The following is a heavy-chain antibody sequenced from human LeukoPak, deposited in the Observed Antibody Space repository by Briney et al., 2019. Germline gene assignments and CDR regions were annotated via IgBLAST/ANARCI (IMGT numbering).Heavy chain of an antibody. CDR2: ISSSSSTI. CDR1: GFTFSSYS. CDR3: ARFFREWLYNFDY. J-gene: IGHJ4*02. D-gene: IGHD3-3*01. V-gene: IGHV3-48*01. Sequence: PGGSLRLSCAASGFTFSSYSMNWVRQAPGKVLEWVSYISSSSSTIYYADSVKGRFTISRDNAKNSLYLQMNSLRAEDTAVYYCARFFREWLYNFDYWGQGTLVTVSS.